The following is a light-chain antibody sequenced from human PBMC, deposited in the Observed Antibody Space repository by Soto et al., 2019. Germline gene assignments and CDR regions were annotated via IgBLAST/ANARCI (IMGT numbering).Light chain of an antibody. V-gene: IGLV1-40*01. CDR2: DNN. CDR3: QSYDSSLSVVV. CDR1: SSNIGPGYD. J-gene: IGLJ2*01. Sequence: QSVLTQPPSVSGAPGQRVTISCTGASSNIGPGYDVHWYQHLPGTPPKVIIYDNNNRPSGVPDRFSGSRSGTSASLAITGLQAEDEADYYCQSYDSSLSVVVFGGGTKLTVL.